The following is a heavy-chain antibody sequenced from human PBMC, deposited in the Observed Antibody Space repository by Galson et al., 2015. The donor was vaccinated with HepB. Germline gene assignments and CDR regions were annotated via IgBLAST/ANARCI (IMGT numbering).Heavy chain of an antibody. V-gene: IGHV1-69*13. CDR2: IIPIFGIA. D-gene: IGHD3-10*01. Sequence: SVKVSCKASGGTFSSYAISWVRQAPGQGLEWMGGIIPIFGIANYAQKFQGRVTITADESTSTAYMELSSLRSEDTAVYYRARDDGITMVRGVPNYYYYGMDVWGQGTTVTVSS. CDR1: GGTFSSYA. CDR3: ARDDGITMVRGVPNYYYYGMDV. J-gene: IGHJ6*02.